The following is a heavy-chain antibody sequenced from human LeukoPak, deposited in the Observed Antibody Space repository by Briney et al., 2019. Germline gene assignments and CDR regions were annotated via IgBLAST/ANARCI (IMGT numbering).Heavy chain of an antibody. CDR3: ARDRYYYDSSGYYLPTRIDY. Sequence: SVKVSCKASGGTFSSYAISWVRQAPGQGLEWMGGIIPILGTANYAQKFQGRVTITADESTSTAYMELSSLRSEDTAVYYCARDRYYYDSSGYYLPTRIDYWGQGTLVTVSS. CDR1: GGTFSSYA. V-gene: IGHV1-69*13. D-gene: IGHD3-22*01. CDR2: IIPILGTA. J-gene: IGHJ4*02.